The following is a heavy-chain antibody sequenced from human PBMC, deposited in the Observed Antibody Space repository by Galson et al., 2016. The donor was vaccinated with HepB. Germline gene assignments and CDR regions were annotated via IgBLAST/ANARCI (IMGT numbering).Heavy chain of an antibody. Sequence: SLRLSCAASGFTFSTYSMNWVRQAPGKGLEWVSSISGSRTYIYYADSVKGRFIISRDNAENSLYLQMNSLRADDTAVYYCARDVRSLWSAYSAQDAFDIWGQGTKVTVSS. V-gene: IGHV3-21*01. CDR3: ARDVRSLWSAYSAQDAFDI. CDR2: ISGSRTYI. CDR1: GFTFSTYS. D-gene: IGHD3-3*01. J-gene: IGHJ3*02.